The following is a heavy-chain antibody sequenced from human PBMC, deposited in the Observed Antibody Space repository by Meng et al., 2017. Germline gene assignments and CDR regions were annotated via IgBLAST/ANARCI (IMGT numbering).Heavy chain of an antibody. D-gene: IGHD3-10*01. V-gene: IGHV3-30*01. CDR1: GLTFTCYA. CDR2: ISYDGSNK. CDR3: ASMGY. Sequence: RAGLGVGSATPGTSLRLCCAVSGLTFTCYAIQWVRQAGGKGLGVEAVISYDGSNKYYSDSVKGRFTISRDNSKNTLYLQMNSLRAEDTAVYYCASMGYWGQGTLVTVSS. J-gene: IGHJ4*02.